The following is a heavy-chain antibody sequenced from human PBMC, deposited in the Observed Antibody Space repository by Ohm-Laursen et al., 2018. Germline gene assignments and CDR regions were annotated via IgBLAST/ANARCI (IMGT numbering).Heavy chain of an antibody. J-gene: IGHJ4*02. V-gene: IGHV4-59*13. D-gene: IGHD5-24*01. CDR2: IYYSGST. CDR3: ARADMAAIFFDF. CDR1: GGSINTYY. Sequence: SDTLSLTCTVSGGSINTYYWSWIRLPPGKRLEWIGYIYYSGSTNYNPSLKSRVTLSVDTSKNQFSLKLSSVTAADTAVYYCARADMAAIFFDFWGQGTLVTVSS.